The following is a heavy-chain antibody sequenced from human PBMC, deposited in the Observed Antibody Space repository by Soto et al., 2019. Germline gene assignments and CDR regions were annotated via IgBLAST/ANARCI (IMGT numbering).Heavy chain of an antibody. Sequence: QVQLVESGGGVVQPGRSLRLSCAASGFTFSSYAMHWVRQAPGKGLEWVAVISYDGSNKYYADSVKGRFTISRDNSKNTLYLQMNSLRAEDTAVYYCARDVAAGHNSYYYYGMDVWGQGTTVTVSS. CDR1: GFTFSSYA. V-gene: IGHV3-30-3*01. D-gene: IGHD6-13*01. CDR3: ARDVAAGHNSYYYYGMDV. J-gene: IGHJ6*02. CDR2: ISYDGSNK.